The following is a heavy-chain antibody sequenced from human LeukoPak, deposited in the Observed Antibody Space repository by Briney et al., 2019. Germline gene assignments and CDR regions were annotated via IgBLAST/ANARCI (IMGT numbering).Heavy chain of an antibody. J-gene: IGHJ4*02. CDR3: ARGSGLLWFGELSGGYFDY. CDR2: IYYSGST. D-gene: IGHD3-10*01. CDR1: GGSISSYY. Sequence: SETLSLTCTVSGGSISSYYGSWIRQPPGKGLEWIGYIYYSGSTNYNPPLKSRVTISVDTSKNQFSLKLSSVTAADTAVYYCARGSGLLWFGELSGGYFDYWGQGTLVTVSS. V-gene: IGHV4-59*01.